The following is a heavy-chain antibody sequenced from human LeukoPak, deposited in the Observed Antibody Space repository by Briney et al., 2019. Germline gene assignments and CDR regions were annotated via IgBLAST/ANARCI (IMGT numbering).Heavy chain of an antibody. CDR2: IYYSGST. V-gene: IGHV4-59*01. J-gene: IGHJ4*02. CDR1: GGPISSYY. CDR3: ARGHAPRGYSYGTFDY. D-gene: IGHD5-18*01. Sequence: PSETLSLTCTVSGGPISSYYWSWIRQPPGKGLAWIGYIYYSGSTNYNPSLKSRVTISVDTSKNQFSLKLSSVTAADTAVYYCARGHAPRGYSYGTFDYWGQGTLVTVSS.